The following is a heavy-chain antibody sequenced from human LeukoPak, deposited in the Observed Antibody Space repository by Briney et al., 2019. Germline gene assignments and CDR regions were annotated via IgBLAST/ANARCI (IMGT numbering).Heavy chain of an antibody. CDR1: GFTFSSYS. J-gene: IGHJ6*03. V-gene: IGHV3-21*01. CDR3: ARDHTLGSSWGPYYMDV. Sequence: PGGSLRLSCAASGFTFSSYSMNWVRQAPGKGLEWVSSISSSSSYIYYADSVKGRFTISRDNAKNSLYLQMNSLRAEDTAVYYCARDHTLGSSWGPYYMDVWGKGTTVTVSS. CDR2: ISSSSSYI. D-gene: IGHD6-13*01.